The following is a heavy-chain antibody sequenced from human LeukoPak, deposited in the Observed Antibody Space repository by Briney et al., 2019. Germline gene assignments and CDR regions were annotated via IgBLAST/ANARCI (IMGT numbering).Heavy chain of an antibody. J-gene: IGHJ6*03. D-gene: IGHD6-13*01. V-gene: IGHV3-21*01. Sequence: GGSLRLSCAASGFTFSSYSMNWVRQAPGKGLEWVSSISSSSSHIYYADSVKGRFTISRDNAKNSLYLQMNSLRAEDTAVYYCARGKAAAANYMDVWGKGTTVTVSS. CDR1: GFTFSSYS. CDR3: ARGKAAAANYMDV. CDR2: ISSSSSHI.